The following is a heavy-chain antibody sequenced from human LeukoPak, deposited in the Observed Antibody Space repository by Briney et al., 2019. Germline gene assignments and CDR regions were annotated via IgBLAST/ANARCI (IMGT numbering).Heavy chain of an antibody. Sequence: ASVKVSCEASGYTLSSYGINWMREAPGQGLEWMGWISTQSGNTNYAQKVQGRLTLTSDRSTNTAYMELRSLRSDDTAVYYCARGAYGDKWGQGTMVTVSS. CDR3: ARGAYGDK. V-gene: IGHV1-18*01. J-gene: IGHJ4*02. CDR1: GYTLSSYG. CDR2: ISTQSGNT. D-gene: IGHD4-17*01.